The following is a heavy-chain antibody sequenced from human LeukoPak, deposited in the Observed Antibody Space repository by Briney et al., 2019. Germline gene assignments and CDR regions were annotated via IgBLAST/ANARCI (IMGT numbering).Heavy chain of an antibody. D-gene: IGHD2-2*01. Sequence: GGSLRLSCAASGFTFSDHYIDWVRQAPGKGLEWVGRSRNKANSYTTEYAASVKGRFTISRDDSKNSLYLQMNSLKTEDTAVYYCAPGGDYCSTTSCPSWGQGTMVTVSS. V-gene: IGHV3-72*01. CDR2: SRNKANSYTT. CDR1: GFTFSDHY. CDR3: APGGDYCSTTSCPS. J-gene: IGHJ3*01.